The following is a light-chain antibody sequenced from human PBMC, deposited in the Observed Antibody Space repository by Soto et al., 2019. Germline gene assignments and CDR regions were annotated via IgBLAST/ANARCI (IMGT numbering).Light chain of an antibody. CDR1: SSDVGGNNY. CDR3: SSYTTSSTPDV. Sequence: QSVLTQPASVSGSPGQSITISCIGTSSDVGGNNYVYWYHQHPGKAPKLMIYEVSNRPSGVSNRFSGSKSGNTASLTISGLQAEDEADYYCSSYTTSSTPDVFGTGTKVTVL. V-gene: IGLV2-14*01. J-gene: IGLJ1*01. CDR2: EVS.